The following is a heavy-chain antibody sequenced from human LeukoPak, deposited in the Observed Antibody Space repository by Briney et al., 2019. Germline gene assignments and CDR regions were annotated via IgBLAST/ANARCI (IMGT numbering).Heavy chain of an antibody. CDR1: GYSISSGYY. V-gene: IGHV4-38-2*02. D-gene: IGHD5-18*01. CDR3: ARPIQLWFAFDI. J-gene: IGHJ3*02. CDR2: INHSGST. Sequence: PSETLSLTCTVSGYSISSGYYWGWIRQPPGKGLEWIGEINHSGSTNYNPSLKSRVTISVDTSKNQFSLKLSSVTAADTAVYYCARPIQLWFAFDIWGQGTMVTVSS.